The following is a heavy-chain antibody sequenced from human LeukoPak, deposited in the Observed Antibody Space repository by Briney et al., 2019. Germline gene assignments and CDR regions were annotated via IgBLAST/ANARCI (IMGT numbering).Heavy chain of an antibody. CDR3: ARDETSGLGPTRGSAFDI. Sequence: ASVKVSCKASGYTFTSYYMHWVRQAPGQGLEWMGIINPSGGSTSYAQKFQGRVTMTRDTSTSTVYMELSSLRSEDTAVYYCARDETSGLGPTRGSAFDIWGLGTMVTVSS. CDR2: INPSGGST. CDR1: GYTFTSYY. J-gene: IGHJ3*02. D-gene: IGHD3-10*01. V-gene: IGHV1-46*01.